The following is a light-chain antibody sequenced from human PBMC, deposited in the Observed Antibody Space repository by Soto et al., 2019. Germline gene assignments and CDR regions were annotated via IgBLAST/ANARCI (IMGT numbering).Light chain of an antibody. J-gene: IGKJ4*01. Sequence: DIVVTQSPGTLSLSPGERGTLSCRARQSVGSNLAWYQHKPGQAPRLLIYDASTRATGVPATFSGSGSGTEFTLTISSLQSDDFAIYYCQHYNMWPHMLSFGGGTKVDIK. CDR3: QHYNMWPHMLS. CDR1: QSVGSN. CDR2: DAS. V-gene: IGKV3-15*01.